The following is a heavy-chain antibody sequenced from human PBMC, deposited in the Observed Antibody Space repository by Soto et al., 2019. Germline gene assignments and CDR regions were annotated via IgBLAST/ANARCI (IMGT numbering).Heavy chain of an antibody. CDR1: GYTFSSYD. CDR2: MNPNIGNA. Sequence: GASVKVSCKASGYTFSSYDINWVRQATGQGLEWMGGMNPNIGNADYAQKFQGRLTITGNESTSTAYMELSSLRSEDTAVYYCASLIAAAGPPHSPRYYYGMDVWGQGTTVTVSS. J-gene: IGHJ6*02. D-gene: IGHD6-13*01. CDR3: ASLIAAAGPPHSPRYYYGMDV. V-gene: IGHV1-8*01.